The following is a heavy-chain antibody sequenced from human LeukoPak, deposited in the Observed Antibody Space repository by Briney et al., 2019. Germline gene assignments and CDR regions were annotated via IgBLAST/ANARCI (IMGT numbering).Heavy chain of an antibody. CDR1: GFTFSSYW. CDR3: AKDFPGIAAAGWYFDY. CDR2: IKQDGSEK. Sequence: GGSLRLSCAASGFTFSSYWMSWVRQAPGKGLEWVANIKQDGSEKYYVDSVKGRFTISRDNAKNSLYLQMNSLRAEDTAVYYCAKDFPGIAAAGWYFDYWGQGTLVTVSS. J-gene: IGHJ4*02. D-gene: IGHD6-13*01. V-gene: IGHV3-7*03.